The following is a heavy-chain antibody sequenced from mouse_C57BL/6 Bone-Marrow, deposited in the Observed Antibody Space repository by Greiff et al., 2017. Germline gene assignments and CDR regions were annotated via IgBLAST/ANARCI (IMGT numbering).Heavy chain of an antibody. CDR3: ATLYYSNWYFDV. CDR1: GYTFTSYW. V-gene: IGHV1-55*01. CDR2: IYPGSGST. J-gene: IGHJ1*03. Sequence: QVQLQQSGAELVKPGASVKMSCKASGYTFTSYWITWVKQRPGQGLEWIGDIYPGSGSTNYNEKFKSKATLTVDTSSSTAYMQLSSLTSEDSAVYYCATLYYSNWYFDVWGTGTTVTVSS. D-gene: IGHD2-5*01.